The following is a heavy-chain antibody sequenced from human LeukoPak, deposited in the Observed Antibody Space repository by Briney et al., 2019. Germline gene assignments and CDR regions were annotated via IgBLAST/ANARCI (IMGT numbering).Heavy chain of an antibody. V-gene: IGHV3-21*01. D-gene: IGHD1-26*01. CDR1: GFTFSSHN. CDR3: ARDPYSGSYGDYYYYYMDV. CDR2: ITSGSSYI. J-gene: IGHJ6*03. Sequence: GGSLRLSCAASGFTFSSHNMNRVRQAPGKGLEWVSSITSGSSYIYYADSVKSRFTISRDNAKNSLYLQMNSLRAEDTAVYYCARDPYSGSYGDYYYYYMDVWGKGTTVTISS.